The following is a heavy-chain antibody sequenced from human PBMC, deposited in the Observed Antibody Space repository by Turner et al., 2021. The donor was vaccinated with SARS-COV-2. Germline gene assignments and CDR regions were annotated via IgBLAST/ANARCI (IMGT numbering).Heavy chain of an antibody. J-gene: IGHJ3*02. CDR1: GFTLSRYG. Sequence: QVQLVESGGGVVQPGRSLRLSCAASGFTLSRYGMHWVRQAPGKGLGWVAVIWDDGSNKYYADSVKGRFTISRDNSKNTLYLQMNSLRAEDTAVYYCARDHYYDSSGYTLDAFDIWGQGTMVTISS. V-gene: IGHV3-33*01. CDR2: IWDDGSNK. D-gene: IGHD3-22*01. CDR3: ARDHYYDSSGYTLDAFDI.